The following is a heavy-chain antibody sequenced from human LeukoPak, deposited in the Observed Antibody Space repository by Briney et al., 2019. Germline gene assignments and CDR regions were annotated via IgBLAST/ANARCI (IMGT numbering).Heavy chain of an antibody. J-gene: IGHJ5*02. CDR1: GFTFSSYA. CDR3: ARDPPSTMINWFDP. V-gene: IGHV3-21*01. Sequence: PGGSLRLSCAASGFTFSSYAMSWVRQAPGKGLEWVSSISGSSTYIYYADSVKGRFTISRDNAKNSLFLQMNSLRAEDTAIYYCARDPPSTMINWFDPWGQGTLVTVSS. D-gene: IGHD5/OR15-5a*01. CDR2: ISGSSTYI.